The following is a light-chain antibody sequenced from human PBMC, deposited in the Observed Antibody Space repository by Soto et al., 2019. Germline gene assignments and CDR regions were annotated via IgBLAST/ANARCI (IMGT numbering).Light chain of an antibody. CDR1: ENVRTK. J-gene: IGKJ5*01. CDR2: GAS. CDR3: QQYNNWPPIT. Sequence: EIVMTQSPAILSVSPWDGATLSCRASENVRTKVGWYQQKAGQAPRLLIYGASTRATGIPDRFSGSGSGTQFTLTISRLQSEDFAVYYCQQYNNWPPITFGQGTRLEIK. V-gene: IGKV3-15*01.